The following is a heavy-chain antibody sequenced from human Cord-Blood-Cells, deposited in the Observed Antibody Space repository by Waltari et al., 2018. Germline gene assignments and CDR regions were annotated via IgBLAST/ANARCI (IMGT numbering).Heavy chain of an antibody. CDR3: ARRDTGIDAFDI. J-gene: IGHJ3*02. D-gene: IGHD1-26*01. CDR2: SYYSGST. CDR1: GGSISSSSYY. Sequence: QLQLQESGPGLVKPSETLSLTCTVSGGSISSSSYYWGWLRQPPGKGLEWIGSSYYSGSTYYNPSLKSRVTISVDTSKNQFSLKLSSVTAADTAVYYCARRDTGIDAFDIWGQGTMVTVSS. V-gene: IGHV4-39*01.